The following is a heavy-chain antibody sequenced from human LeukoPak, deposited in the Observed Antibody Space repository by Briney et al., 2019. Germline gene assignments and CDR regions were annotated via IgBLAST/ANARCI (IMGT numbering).Heavy chain of an antibody. CDR1: GFTFSTYW. V-gene: IGHV3-7*05. CDR3: ARVVPAVSNRFDP. D-gene: IGHD2-2*01. J-gene: IGHJ5*02. Sequence: PGGSETLSCAASGFTFSTYWMSWVRQAPGKGLEWVANIQPDGSEKYYVDSVKGRFTISRDNAKNSLYLQMNSLRAEDTAVYYCARVVPAVSNRFDPWGEGTLVTVS. CDR2: IQPDGSEK.